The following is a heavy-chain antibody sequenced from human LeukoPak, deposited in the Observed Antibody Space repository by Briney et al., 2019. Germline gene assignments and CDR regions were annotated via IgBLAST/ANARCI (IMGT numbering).Heavy chain of an antibody. J-gene: IGHJ6*03. CDR1: GRSISIDY. CDR3: ARDQYAGYSSSWGYYYYMDV. V-gene: IGHV4-4*07. Sequence: SETLSLTCTVSGRSISIDYWSWIRQPAGKGLEWIGRIYSSGGTKYNPSVKSRVTMSVDTSKNQLSLKVNSVTAADTAVYYCARDQYAGYSSSWGYYYYMDVWGKGTTVTVSS. D-gene: IGHD6-13*01. CDR2: IYSSGGT.